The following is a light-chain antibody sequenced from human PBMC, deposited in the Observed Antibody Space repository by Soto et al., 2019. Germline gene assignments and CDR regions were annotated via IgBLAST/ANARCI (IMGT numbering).Light chain of an antibody. CDR1: SSDVRTYNR. V-gene: IGLV2-18*02. Sequence: QSALTQPPSVSGSPGQSVIISCTGTSSDVRTYNRVSWYQQPPGTAPKLMIFEVNNRPAGVPDRFSGSKSGNTASLTISGLQAEDEAGYYCSSYTSSSTYVFGTGTKLTVL. J-gene: IGLJ1*01. CDR2: EVN. CDR3: SSYTSSSTYV.